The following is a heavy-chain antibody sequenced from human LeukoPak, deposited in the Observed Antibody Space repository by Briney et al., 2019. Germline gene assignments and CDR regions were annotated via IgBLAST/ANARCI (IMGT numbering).Heavy chain of an antibody. J-gene: IGHJ4*02. D-gene: IGHD1-14*01. V-gene: IGHV4-59*01. Sequence: PSETLSLTCTVSGGSISSYYWSWIRHPPGRGLELIGYMHHSGNTNYNPSLKSRVTMSEDTSKNQISLKLSSVTAADTAVYFCARNRDYFDYWGQGTLVTVSS. CDR2: MHHSGNT. CDR3: ARNRDYFDY. CDR1: GGSISSYY.